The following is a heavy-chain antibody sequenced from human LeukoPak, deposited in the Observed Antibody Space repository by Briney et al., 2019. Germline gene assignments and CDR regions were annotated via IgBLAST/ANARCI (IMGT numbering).Heavy chain of an antibody. D-gene: IGHD5-18*01. CDR2: IYYSGST. CDR1: GGSISSSSYY. J-gene: IGHJ4*02. CDR3: ARAGDSGYSYGSPDY. V-gene: IGHV4-39*07. Sequence: SETLSLTCTVSGGSISSSSYYWGWIRQPPGKGLEWIGSIYYSGSTYYNPSLKSRVTISVDTSKTQFSLKLSSVTAADTAVYYCARAGDSGYSYGSPDYWGQGTLVTVSS.